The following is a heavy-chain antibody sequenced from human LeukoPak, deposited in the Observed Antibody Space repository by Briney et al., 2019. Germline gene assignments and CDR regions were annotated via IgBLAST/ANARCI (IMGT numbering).Heavy chain of an antibody. D-gene: IGHD5-24*01. J-gene: IGHJ4*02. V-gene: IGHV4-61*09. CDR2: VCTTAST. CDR1: GGSMRSGSYY. Sequence: SETLSLTCTVTGGSMRSGSYYWNWIRQPAGKGLEWLGHVCTTASTKYFPSLKSRAAISIDTWKNQFSLKLNSVTAADTAVYYCARERRDGYKVYFDYWGQGTLVTVSS. CDR3: ARERRDGYKVYFDY.